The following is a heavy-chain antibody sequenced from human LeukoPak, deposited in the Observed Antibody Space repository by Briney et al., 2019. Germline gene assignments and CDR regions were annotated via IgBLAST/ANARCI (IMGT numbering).Heavy chain of an antibody. J-gene: IGHJ5*02. Sequence: ASGTLSLTCAVSGGSISSSNWWSWVRQPPGKGLEWIGEIYHSGSTNYNPSLKSRVTISVDKSKNQFSLKLSSVTAADTAVYYCARVVRRYCSSTSCYKWDNWFDPWGQGTLVTVSS. D-gene: IGHD2-2*02. CDR2: IYHSGST. CDR1: GGSISSSNW. CDR3: ARVVRRYCSSTSCYKWDNWFDP. V-gene: IGHV4-4*02.